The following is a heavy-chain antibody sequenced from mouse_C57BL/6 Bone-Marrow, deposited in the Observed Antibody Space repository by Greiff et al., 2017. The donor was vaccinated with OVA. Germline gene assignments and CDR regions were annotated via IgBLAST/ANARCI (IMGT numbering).Heavy chain of an antibody. V-gene: IGHV1-62-2*01. CDR1: GYTFTEYT. Sequence: VQLQQSGAELVKPGASVKLSCKASGYTFTEYTIHWVKQRSGQGLEWIGWFYPGSGSIKYNEKFKDKATSTADKSSSTVYMELSRLTSEDSAVYFCARHENYYGSSPYYFDYWGQGTTLTVSS. J-gene: IGHJ2*01. CDR3: ARHENYYGSSPYYFDY. CDR2: FYPGSGSI. D-gene: IGHD1-1*01.